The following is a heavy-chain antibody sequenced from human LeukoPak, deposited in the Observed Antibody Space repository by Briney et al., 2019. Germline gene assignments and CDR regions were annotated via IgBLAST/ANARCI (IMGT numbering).Heavy chain of an antibody. D-gene: IGHD2-2*01. Sequence: ASVKVSCKASGGTFSSYAISWVRQAPGQGLEWMGGIIPIFGTANYAQKSQGRVTITADESTSTAYMELSSLRSEDTAVYYCAHNVVVPAAKDAFDIWGQGTTVTVSS. V-gene: IGHV1-69*13. J-gene: IGHJ3*02. CDR2: IIPIFGTA. CDR1: GGTFSSYA. CDR3: AHNVVVPAAKDAFDI.